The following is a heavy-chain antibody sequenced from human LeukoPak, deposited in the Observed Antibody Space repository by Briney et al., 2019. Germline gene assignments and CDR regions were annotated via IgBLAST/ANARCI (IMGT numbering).Heavy chain of an antibody. CDR3: AKTMGAIDHDY. J-gene: IGHJ4*02. D-gene: IGHD1-26*01. CDR1: GFSFSSYW. CDR2: IKKDGSEK. V-gene: IGHV3-7*03. Sequence: GGSLRLSCAASGFSFSSYWMSWVRQAPGKGLEWVANIKKDGSEKYYVDSVKGRFTISRDNAKNSLYLQMNSLRAEDTAVYFCAKTMGAIDHDYWGQGTLVTVSS.